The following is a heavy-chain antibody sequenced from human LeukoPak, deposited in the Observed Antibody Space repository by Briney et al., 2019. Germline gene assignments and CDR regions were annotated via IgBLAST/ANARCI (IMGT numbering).Heavy chain of an antibody. CDR2: ISGSGETT. D-gene: IGHD3-10*01. V-gene: IGHV3-23*01. Sequence: PGGSLRLSCADSGFTVSSNYMRWVRQAPGKGLEWVSAISGSGETTYYADSVKSRFTISRDNSKNTLYLQMNSLRAEDTAIYYCALLNYYGSGSYAYWGQGTLVTVSS. CDR3: ALLNYYGSGSYAY. CDR1: GFTVSSNY. J-gene: IGHJ4*02.